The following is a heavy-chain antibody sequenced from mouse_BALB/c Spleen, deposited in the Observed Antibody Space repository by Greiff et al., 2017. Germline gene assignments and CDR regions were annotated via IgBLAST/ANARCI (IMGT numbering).Heavy chain of an antibody. CDR3: TREGYYGSSYRLQDWYFDV. J-gene: IGHJ1*01. D-gene: IGHD1-1*01. Sequence: EVQLQQSGTVLARPGASVKMSCKASGYTFTSYWMHWVKQRPGQGLEWIGAIYPGNSDTSYNQKFKGKAKLTAVTSTSTAYMELSSLTNEDSAVYYCTREGYYGSSYRLQDWYFDVWGAGTTVTVSS. V-gene: IGHV1-5*01. CDR1: GYTFTSYW. CDR2: IYPGNSDT.